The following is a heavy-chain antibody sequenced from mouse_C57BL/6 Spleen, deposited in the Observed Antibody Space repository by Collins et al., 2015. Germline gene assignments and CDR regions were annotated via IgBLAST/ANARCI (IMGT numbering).Heavy chain of an antibody. CDR1: GIDFSRYW. J-gene: IGHJ1*03. Sequence: EVKLLQSGGGLVQPGGSLKLSCAASGIDFSRYWMSWVRRAPGKGLEWIGEINPDSSTINYAPSLKDKFIISRDNAKNTLYLQMSKVRSEDTALYYCARNYYGSTWYFDVWGTGTTVTVSS. CDR3: ARNYYGSTWYFDV. CDR2: INPDSSTI. D-gene: IGHD1-1*01. V-gene: IGHV4-1*01.